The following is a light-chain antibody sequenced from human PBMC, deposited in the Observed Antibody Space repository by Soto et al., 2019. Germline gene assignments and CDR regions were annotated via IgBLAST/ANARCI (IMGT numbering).Light chain of an antibody. CDR1: QNVDNRY. V-gene: IGKV3-20*01. CDR2: GAS. Sequence: ILLTQSPGTLSLSPGKRATLSCRASQNVDNRYIAWYQQKPGQAPRLLIYGASSRATGIPDRFSGSGSGTGFTLTISRLEPEAFAVYYCHQYCRTAPYIFGQGTKLYIK. J-gene: IGKJ2*01. CDR3: HQYCRTAPYI.